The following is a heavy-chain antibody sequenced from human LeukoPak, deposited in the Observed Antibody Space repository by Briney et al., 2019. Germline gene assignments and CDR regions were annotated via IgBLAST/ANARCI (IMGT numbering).Heavy chain of an antibody. D-gene: IGHD3-10*01. CDR1: GGSISSYF. CDR2: IYTSGST. Sequence: SETLSLTCTVSGGSISSYFWSWIRQPAGKGLEWIGRIYTSGSTDYNPSLKGRVTMSVDTSKNQFSLKLTSVTAADTAVYYCATDGDYYDSGTYSGHWGQGTLVTVSS. CDR3: ATDGDYYDSGTYSGH. V-gene: IGHV4-4*07. J-gene: IGHJ4*02.